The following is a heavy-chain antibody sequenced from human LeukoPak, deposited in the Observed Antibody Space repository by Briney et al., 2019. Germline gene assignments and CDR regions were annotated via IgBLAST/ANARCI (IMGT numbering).Heavy chain of an antibody. D-gene: IGHD6-13*01. J-gene: IGHJ4*02. CDR1: GFTFSHYG. Sequence: GGSLRLSCAASGFTFSHYGVHRVRQAPGKGLEWVSAITGSGGSTNYADSVKGRFTISRDNSKNTLYLQMNSLRAEDTTIYYCATDSSSWYFDYWGQGTLVTVSS. V-gene: IGHV3-23*01. CDR3: ATDSSSWYFDY. CDR2: ITGSGGST.